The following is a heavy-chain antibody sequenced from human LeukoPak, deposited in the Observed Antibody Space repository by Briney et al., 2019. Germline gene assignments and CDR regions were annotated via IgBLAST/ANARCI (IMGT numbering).Heavy chain of an antibody. V-gene: IGHV3-23*01. D-gene: IGHD1-26*01. CDR2: ITGSGGST. J-gene: IGHJ5*02. CDR3: AREHLNSGSHGWFDP. CDR1: GFSFSSSA. Sequence: GGSLRLSCAASGFSFSSSAMTWVRQAPGKGLEWVSGITGSGGSTNYADSVKGRFTISRDNSKNTLYLQMNSLRAEDTAVYYCAREHLNSGSHGWFDPWGQGTLVTVSS.